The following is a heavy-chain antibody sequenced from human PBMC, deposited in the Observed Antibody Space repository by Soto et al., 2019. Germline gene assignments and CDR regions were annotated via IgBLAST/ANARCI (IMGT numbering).Heavy chain of an antibody. D-gene: IGHD3-22*01. CDR3: VRDQLYYYDIFGRPLNGFDI. CDR2: ITIRTGNI. CDR1: GFTISGCS. V-gene: IGHV3-48*02. J-gene: IGHJ3*02. Sequence: PGGSLRLSCEASGFTISGCSMNWVRQAPGKGLEWLAYITIRTGNILYADSVRGRFTISADNAENSVFLQMNSLRDEDTAVYFCVRDQLYYYDIFGRPLNGFDIWGQGTMVTVSS.